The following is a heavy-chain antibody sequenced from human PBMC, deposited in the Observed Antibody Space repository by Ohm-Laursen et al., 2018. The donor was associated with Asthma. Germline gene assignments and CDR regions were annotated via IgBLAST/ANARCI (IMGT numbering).Heavy chain of an antibody. J-gene: IGHJ4*02. Sequence: GASVKVSCKSLGGTLGTSVIGWVRQAPGQGLEWLGGINSVFGTSTYAQKFHDRFTITADESTSTVYMTLSSLTSEDTAVYYCARKAGSCITSNCCSLDFWGQGTLVTVSS. CDR2: INSVFGTS. CDR3: ARKAGSCITSNCCSLDF. V-gene: IGHV1-69*13. D-gene: IGHD2-2*01. CDR1: GGTLGTSV.